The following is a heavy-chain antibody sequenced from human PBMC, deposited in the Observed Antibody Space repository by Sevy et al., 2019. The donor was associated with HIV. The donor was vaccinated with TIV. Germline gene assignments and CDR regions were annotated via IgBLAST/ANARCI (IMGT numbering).Heavy chain of an antibody. V-gene: IGHV3-30*18. J-gene: IGHJ4*01. D-gene: IGHD3-22*01. CDR3: AKTRYHYHISGFFGGTFVPDY. Sequence: GGSLRLSCAASGFTFSNYGIHWVRQAPGKGLEWLAFISFDGSDKYYAASVKGRFTISREDSKNRLYLHLNSLRVEDTAVYYCAKTRYHYHISGFFGGTFVPDYWGHGTLVTVSS. CDR2: ISFDGSDK. CDR1: GFTFSNYG.